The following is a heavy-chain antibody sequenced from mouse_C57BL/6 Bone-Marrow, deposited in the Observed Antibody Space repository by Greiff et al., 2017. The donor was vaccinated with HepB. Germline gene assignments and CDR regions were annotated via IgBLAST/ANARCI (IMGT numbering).Heavy chain of an antibody. Sequence: VKLQQSGAELARPGASVKLSCKASGYTFTSYGISWVKQRTGQGLEWIGEIYPRSGNTYYNEKFKGKATLTADKSSSTAYMELRSLTSEDSAVYFGARFDGYDLYWYFDVWGTGTTVTVSS. CDR1: GYTFTSYG. CDR3: ARFDGYDLYWYFDV. D-gene: IGHD2-2*01. CDR2: IYPRSGNT. J-gene: IGHJ1*03. V-gene: IGHV1-81*01.